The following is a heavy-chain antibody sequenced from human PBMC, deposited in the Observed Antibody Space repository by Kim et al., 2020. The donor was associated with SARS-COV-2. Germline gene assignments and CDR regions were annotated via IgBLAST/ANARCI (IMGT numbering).Heavy chain of an antibody. CDR2: ISGSDAGTNVGT. Sequence: GGSLRLSCAASGFSFSSSAMSWVRQAPGKGLEWVSVISGSDAGTNVGTKYADSVKGRITISRDNSKNTLYMELHGLRAEDTAVYYCARTLNGGLDYWGQGTRVTVS. V-gene: IGHV3-23*01. CDR1: GFSFSSSA. J-gene: IGHJ4*02. CDR3: ARTLNGGLDY. D-gene: IGHD2-8*01.